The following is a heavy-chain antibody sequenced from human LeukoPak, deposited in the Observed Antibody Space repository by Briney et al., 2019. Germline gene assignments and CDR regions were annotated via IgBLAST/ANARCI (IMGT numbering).Heavy chain of an antibody. V-gene: IGHV4-61*02. J-gene: IGHJ6*03. CDR2: IYTSGST. Sequence: PSETLSLTCTVSGGSITSGTYYWSWIRQPAGKGLEWIGRIYTSGSTNYNPSLESRVTISVDTSKNQFSLKLSSVTAADTAVYYCARGGRSRGSMSFYYMDVWGKGATVTVSS. CDR3: ARGGRSRGSMSFYYMDV. CDR1: GGSITSGTYY. D-gene: IGHD3-10*01.